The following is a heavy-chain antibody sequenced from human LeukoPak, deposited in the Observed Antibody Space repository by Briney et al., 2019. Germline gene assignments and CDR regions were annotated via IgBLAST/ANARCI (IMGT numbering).Heavy chain of an antibody. CDR3: AADASGSYNP. D-gene: IGHD1-26*01. Sequence: ASVKVSCKASGYTFTNSYIHWVRQAPGQVLEWMGLINPDGGNTNYAQNFQGRVTITRDMSTSTAYMELSSLRSEDTAVYYCAADASGSYNPWGQGTLVTVSS. CDR2: INPDGGNT. J-gene: IGHJ5*02. CDR1: GYTFTNSY. V-gene: IGHV1-46*01.